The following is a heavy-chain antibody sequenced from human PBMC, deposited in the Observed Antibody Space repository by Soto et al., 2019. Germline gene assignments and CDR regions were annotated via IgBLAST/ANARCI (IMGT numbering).Heavy chain of an antibody. CDR3: ARVLGGSWFDP. CDR1: GFTFSSYG. D-gene: IGHD3-16*01. J-gene: IGHJ5*02. Sequence: QVQLVESGGGVVQPGRSLRLSCAASGFTFSSYGMHWVRQAPGKGLEWVAVIWYDGSNKYYADSVKGRFTISRDNSKNTLYLQMNSLRAEDTAVYYGARVLGGSWFDPWGQGTLVTVSS. CDR2: IWYDGSNK. V-gene: IGHV3-33*01.